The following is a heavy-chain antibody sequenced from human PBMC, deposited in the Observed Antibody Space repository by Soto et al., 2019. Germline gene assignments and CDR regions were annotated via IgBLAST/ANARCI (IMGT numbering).Heavy chain of an antibody. J-gene: IGHJ3*02. Sequence: GGSLRLSCATSGFTFSSFAMAWFRQAPGRGLEWVSVIYSGGSTYYADSVKGRFTISRDNSKNTLYLQMNSLRAEDTAVYYCASDMAPHHAFDIWGQGTMVTVSS. CDR2: IYSGGST. CDR1: GFTFSSFA. CDR3: ASDMAPHHAFDI. D-gene: IGHD5-12*01. V-gene: IGHV3-66*01.